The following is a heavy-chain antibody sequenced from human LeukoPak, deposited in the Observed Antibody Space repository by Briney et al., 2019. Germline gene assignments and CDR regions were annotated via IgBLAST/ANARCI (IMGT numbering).Heavy chain of an antibody. CDR3: AKSNGYGLVDI. J-gene: IGHJ3*02. CDR1: GGSFSGYY. Sequence: PSETLSLTCALYGGSFSGYYWSWIRQSPGKGLEWIGEINHSGSTKYSPSLRSRVTISLDTSRNQFSLKLNSVTAADTAVYYCAKSNGYGLVDIWGQGTMVTVSS. V-gene: IGHV4-34*01. D-gene: IGHD3-10*01. CDR2: INHSGST.